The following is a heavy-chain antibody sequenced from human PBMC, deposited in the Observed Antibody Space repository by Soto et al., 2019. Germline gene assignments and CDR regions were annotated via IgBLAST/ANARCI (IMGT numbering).Heavy chain of an antibody. D-gene: IGHD1-26*01. CDR1: GFTLSNAW. CDR3: TAPPPMGPTHDY. J-gene: IGHJ4*02. V-gene: IGHV3-15*01. CDR2: IKSKSDGGTT. Sequence: PGGSLRLSCAASGFTLSNAWMSWVRQAPGKGLEWVGRIKSKSDGGTTDYAAPVNGRFTISRDDSKNTLYLQMNSLKTEDTAVYYCTAPPPMGPTHDYWGQGALVTVSS.